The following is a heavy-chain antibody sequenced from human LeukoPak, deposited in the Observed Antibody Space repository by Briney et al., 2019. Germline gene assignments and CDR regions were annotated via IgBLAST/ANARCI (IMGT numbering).Heavy chain of an antibody. CDR2: IIPIFGTA. CDR1: GGTFSSYA. D-gene: IGHD4-17*01. J-gene: IGHJ6*03. CDR3: ARVALTTVTLGSMDV. V-gene: IGHV1-69*13. Sequence: SVKVSCKASGGTFSSYAISWVRQAPGQGLEWMGGIIPIFGTANYAQKFQGRLTITADESTSTAYMELTSLRSDDTAVYYCARVALTTVTLGSMDVWGKGTTVTISS.